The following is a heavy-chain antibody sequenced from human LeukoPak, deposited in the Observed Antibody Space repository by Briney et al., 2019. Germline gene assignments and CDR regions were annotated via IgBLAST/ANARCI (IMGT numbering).Heavy chain of an antibody. V-gene: IGHV3-23*01. D-gene: IGHD1-26*01. CDR3: AKNRGAGSHYYYHMDV. CDR2: ISGSGGGT. CDR1: GFTFSTYA. J-gene: IGHJ6*03. Sequence: GGSLRLSCAASGFTFSTYAMSWVRQAAGKGLEWVSLISGSGGGTYYADSVKGRFTISRDNSKNTLYLQLNSLRVEDTAVYYCAKNRGAGSHYYYHMDVWGKGTTVTVSS.